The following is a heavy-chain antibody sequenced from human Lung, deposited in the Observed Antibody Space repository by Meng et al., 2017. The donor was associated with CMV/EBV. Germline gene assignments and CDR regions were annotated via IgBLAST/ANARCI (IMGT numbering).Heavy chain of an antibody. CDR2: ISYDGSTE. D-gene: IGHD3-22*01. J-gene: IGHJ3*01. Sequence: GESXKIPCVASPGFTLSGYSMHWVRQAPGKGLEWVALISYDGSTEYYADSVRGRFSIARDNSKKTLYVHMNSLRAEDTAVYYCTRVHYYDSGSWIHAFDAWGQGTMVTVSS. CDR1: PGFTLSGYS. CDR3: TRVHYYDSGSWIHAFDA. V-gene: IGHV3-30*04.